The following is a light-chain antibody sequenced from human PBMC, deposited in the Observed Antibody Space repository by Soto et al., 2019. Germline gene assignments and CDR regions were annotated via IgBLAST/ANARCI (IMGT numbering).Light chain of an antibody. CDR1: SSDVGAYNF. J-gene: IGLJ6*01. CDR2: DVS. Sequence: QSALTQPASVSGCPGQSITIPCTGTSSDVGAYNFVSWYQQHPGKVPKLMLFDVSSRPSGVSDRFSGSKYGNTASLTISGLQAEYESDYYCSAYTSSSTHVFGSGNKLTV. V-gene: IGLV2-14*03. CDR3: SAYTSSSTHV.